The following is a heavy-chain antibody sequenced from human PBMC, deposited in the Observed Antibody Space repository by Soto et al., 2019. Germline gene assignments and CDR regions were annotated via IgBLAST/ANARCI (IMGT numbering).Heavy chain of an antibody. CDR1: GGSINTGGYY. Sequence: QVQLQESGPGLVKPSQTLSLTCTVSGGSINTGGYYWGWIRHLPGEGLEWIGHIFYTGNAYYNPSLRSRVTVSIDTSANQFSLHMYSVTAADTAMYYCARRLDDTTETFFNGFDPWGQGILVTVSS. CDR2: IFYTGNA. CDR3: ARRLDDTTETFFNGFDP. J-gene: IGHJ5*02. V-gene: IGHV4-31*03. D-gene: IGHD4-17*01.